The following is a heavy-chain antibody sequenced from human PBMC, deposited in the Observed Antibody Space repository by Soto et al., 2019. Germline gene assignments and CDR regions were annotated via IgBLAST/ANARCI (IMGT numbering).Heavy chain of an antibody. CDR3: ARDRPTTVTKYNYYGLDV. J-gene: IGHJ6*02. D-gene: IGHD4-17*01. CDR2: ISANNGNT. CDR1: AYTFTSYG. V-gene: IGHV1-18*04. Sequence: ASVKVSCKASAYTFTSYGITWVQQAPGQGLEWMGWISANNGNTNYAQKVQGRVTMTTDTSTSTAYMELRSLRSDDTGVYYCARDRPTTVTKYNYYGLDVWGQGTTVTVSS.